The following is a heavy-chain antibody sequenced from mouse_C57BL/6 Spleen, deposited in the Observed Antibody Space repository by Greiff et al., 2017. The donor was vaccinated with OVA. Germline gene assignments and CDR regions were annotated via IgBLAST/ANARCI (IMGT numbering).Heavy chain of an antibody. J-gene: IGHJ2*01. CDR1: GYAFTNYL. Sequence: VQLQQSGAELVRPGTSVKVSCKASGYAFTNYLIEWVKQRPGQGLEWIGVINPGSGGTNYNEKFKGKATLTADKSSSTAYMQLSSLTSEDSAVYFCARSDYYGDFDYWGQGTTLTVSS. CDR2: INPGSGGT. D-gene: IGHD1-1*01. V-gene: IGHV1-54*01. CDR3: ARSDYYGDFDY.